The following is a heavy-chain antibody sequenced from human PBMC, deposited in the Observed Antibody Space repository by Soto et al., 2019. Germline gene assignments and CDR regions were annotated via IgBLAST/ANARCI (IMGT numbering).Heavy chain of an antibody. Sequence: EVHLVESGGGLVKPGESLRLSCAASGFTFSNTWMSWVRQAPGKGLEWVGRIKTKTDGGTTDYAAPVEGRFTISRDDSKNTLYLQMNSLKTEDKAVYHCATAFRWEVLAERDYWCQVTLVTVSS. J-gene: IGHJ4*02. CDR1: GFTFSNTW. V-gene: IGHV3-15*01. CDR3: ATAFRWEVLAERDY. D-gene: IGHD2-15*01. CDR2: IKTKTDGGTT.